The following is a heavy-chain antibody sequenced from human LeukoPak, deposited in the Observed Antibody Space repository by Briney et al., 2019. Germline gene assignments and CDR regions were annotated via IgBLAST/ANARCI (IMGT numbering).Heavy chain of an antibody. CDR2: IYYSGST. D-gene: IGHD3-10*01. J-gene: IGHJ4*02. CDR1: GGSISSYY. Sequence: SETLSLTCTVSGGSISSYYWSWIRQPPGKGLEWIGYIYYSGSTNYNPSLKSRVTISVDTSKNQFSLKLSSVTAVDTAVYYCARKENVYYYFDYWGQGTLVTVSS. V-gene: IGHV4-59*12. CDR3: ARKENVYYYFDY.